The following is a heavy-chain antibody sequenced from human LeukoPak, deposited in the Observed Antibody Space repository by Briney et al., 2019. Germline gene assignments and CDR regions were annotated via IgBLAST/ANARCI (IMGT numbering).Heavy chain of an antibody. Sequence: PGGSLRLSCTASGFTFGDYAMSWVRQAPREGLEWVGLIRSKAYGGTTEYAASVKGRFTISRDDSKSVAYLQMNSLKTEDTAVYYCTRVEEGYFDYWGQGTLVTVSS. CDR1: GFTFGDYA. CDR3: TRVEEGYFDY. V-gene: IGHV3-49*04. J-gene: IGHJ4*02. CDR2: IRSKAYGGTT.